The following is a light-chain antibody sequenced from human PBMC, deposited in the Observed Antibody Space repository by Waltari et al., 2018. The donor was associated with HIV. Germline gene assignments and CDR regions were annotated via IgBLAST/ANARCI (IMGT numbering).Light chain of an antibody. CDR3: QQYYSTPRT. CDR1: QSVLYSSNNKNY. Sequence: DIVMTQSPDSLAVSLGERATINCKSSQSVLYSSNNKNYLAWYQQKPGQPPKLLIYWATTPESGVPNRFRGSRSGTDFTLTISSLQAEDVAVYYCQQYYSTPRTFGQGTKVEIK. CDR2: WAT. J-gene: IGKJ1*01. V-gene: IGKV4-1*01.